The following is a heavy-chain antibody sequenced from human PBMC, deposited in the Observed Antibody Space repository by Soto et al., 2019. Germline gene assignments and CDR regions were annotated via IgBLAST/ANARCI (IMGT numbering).Heavy chain of an antibody. CDR3: ARAKGGAFDI. CDR2: IWYDGSNK. V-gene: IGHV3-33*07. Sequence: GGSLRLSCAASGFSVTTKYMSWARQAPGKGLEWVAVIWYDGSNKYYADSVKGRFTISRDNSKNTLYLQMNSLRAEDTAVFYCARAKGGAFDIWGQGTMVTVSS. J-gene: IGHJ3*02. CDR1: GFSVTTKY.